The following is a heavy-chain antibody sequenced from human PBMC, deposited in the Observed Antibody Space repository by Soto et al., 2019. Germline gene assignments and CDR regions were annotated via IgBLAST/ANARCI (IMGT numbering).Heavy chain of an antibody. J-gene: IGHJ6*02. CDR1: GFSLSTSGGG. D-gene: IGHD7-27*01. V-gene: IGHV2-5*01. Sequence: GSGPTLVNPTQTLTLTCTVSGFSLSTSGGGVVWVRQPPGKVLEWLALIYGNDDKRYSPSLKSRLTITKDTSKNQVVLTMTNMEAGDTATYYCARRPNWGMDGLGVWGQGTTVTVSS. CDR2: IYGNDDK. CDR3: ARRPNWGMDGLGV.